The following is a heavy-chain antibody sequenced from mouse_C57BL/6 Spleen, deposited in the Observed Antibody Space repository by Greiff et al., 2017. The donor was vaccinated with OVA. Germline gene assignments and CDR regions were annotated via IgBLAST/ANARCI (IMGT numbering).Heavy chain of an antibody. V-gene: IGHV3-6*01. J-gene: IGHJ1*03. D-gene: IGHD2-5*01. CDR1: GYSIPSGYY. CDR2: ISYDGSN. Sequence: DVQLQESGPGLVKPSQSLSLTCSVTGYSIPSGYYWNWIRQFPGNKLEWMGYISYDGSNNYNPSLKNRISITRDTSKNQFFLKLNSVTTEDTATYYCARDRGIVKYFDVWGTGTTVTVSS. CDR3: ARDRGIVKYFDV.